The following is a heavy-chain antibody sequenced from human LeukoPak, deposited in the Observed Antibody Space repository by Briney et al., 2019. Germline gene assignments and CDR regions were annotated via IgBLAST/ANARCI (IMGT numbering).Heavy chain of an antibody. D-gene: IGHD4-17*01. Sequence: ASVKVSCKASGYTFTSYGINWVRQAPGQGLEWMGWISAYNKRNYAQKIQGRVTMTTDTSTSTAYMELRNLRSDDTAVYYCARVSAPPGYGDYFSENWFDPWGQGTLVTVSS. CDR1: GYTFTSYG. CDR2: ISAYNKR. J-gene: IGHJ5*02. CDR3: ARVSAPPGYGDYFSENWFDP. V-gene: IGHV1-18*01.